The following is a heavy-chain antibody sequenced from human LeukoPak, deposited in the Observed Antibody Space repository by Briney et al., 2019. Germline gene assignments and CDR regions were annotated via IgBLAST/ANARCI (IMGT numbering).Heavy chain of an antibody. D-gene: IGHD3-10*01. Sequence: SQTLSLTCAISGDSVSSNSAAWNWIRQPPSRGLEWLGRTYYRSKWYNDYAVSVKSRITINPDTSKNQFSLQLNSVTPEDTAVYYCATELGFGDDIATSGGYYGMDVWGQGTTVTVSS. CDR3: ATELGFGDDIATSGGYYGMDV. J-gene: IGHJ6*02. V-gene: IGHV6-1*01. CDR2: TYYRSKWYN. CDR1: GDSVSSNSAA.